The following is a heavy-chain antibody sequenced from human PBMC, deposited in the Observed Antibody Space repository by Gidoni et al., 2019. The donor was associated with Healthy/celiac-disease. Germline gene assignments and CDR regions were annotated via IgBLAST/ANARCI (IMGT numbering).Heavy chain of an antibody. Sequence: QVQLVESGGGVVQPGSSLRLSCAASGFTFRSYALHWVRQAPGKGLEWVAVISYDGSNKYYADSVKGRFTISRDNSKNTLYLQMNSLRAEDTAVYYCARDYDFWSGYYFDYWGQGTLVTVSS. CDR2: ISYDGSNK. D-gene: IGHD3-3*01. CDR3: ARDYDFWSGYYFDY. V-gene: IGHV3-30*04. J-gene: IGHJ4*02. CDR1: GFTFRSYA.